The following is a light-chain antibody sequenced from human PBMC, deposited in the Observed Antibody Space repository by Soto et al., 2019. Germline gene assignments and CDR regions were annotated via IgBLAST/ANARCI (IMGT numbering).Light chain of an antibody. CDR1: SSNIGAEYD. CDR2: GDN. Sequence: QSVLTQPPSASGAPGQRVAISCTGSSSNIGAEYDVHWYQQLPGTAPKRLIYGDNNRPSGVPDRFSGSKSGTSASLTISGLQAEDEADYYCSSYTTTSTYVFGTGTKVTVL. J-gene: IGLJ1*01. V-gene: IGLV1-40*01. CDR3: SSYTTTSTYV.